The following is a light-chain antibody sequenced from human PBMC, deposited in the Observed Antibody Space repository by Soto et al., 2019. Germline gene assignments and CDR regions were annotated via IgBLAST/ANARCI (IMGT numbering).Light chain of an antibody. CDR2: SNN. J-gene: IGLJ1*01. Sequence: VLTQPPSASGTPGQRVTISCSGSSSNIESNTVNWYQQFPGTTPKLLIYSNNQRPSGVPDRFSGSKSGTSASLAISGLQSGDEADYYCAAWDDSLNGYVFGTGTKVTV. CDR1: SSNIESNT. V-gene: IGLV1-44*01. CDR3: AAWDDSLNGYV.